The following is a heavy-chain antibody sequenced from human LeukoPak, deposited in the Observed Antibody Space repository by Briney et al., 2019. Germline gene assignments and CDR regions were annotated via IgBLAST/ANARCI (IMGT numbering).Heavy chain of an antibody. D-gene: IGHD6-6*01. CDR1: GFTFDDYA. J-gene: IGHJ5*01. Sequence: GGSLRLSCAASGFTFDDYAMHWVRQAPGKGLEWVSGISWNSGTIGYADSVKGRFTISRDNSKNTLYLQMNSLRAEDTAVYYCARGSHRIEYSSSVAFDSWGQGTLVTVSS. CDR3: ARGSHRIEYSSSVAFDS. CDR2: ISWNSGTI. V-gene: IGHV3-9*01.